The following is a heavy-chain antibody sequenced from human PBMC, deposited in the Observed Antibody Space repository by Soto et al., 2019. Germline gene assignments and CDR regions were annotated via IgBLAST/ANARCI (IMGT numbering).Heavy chain of an antibody. V-gene: IGHV3-21*01. D-gene: IGHD4-17*01. CDR2: ISSSSSYI. CDR3: ARDIPSYTVTTAFDGMDV. J-gene: IGHJ6*02. Sequence: EVQLVESGGGLVKPGGSLRLSCAASGFTFSSYSMNWVRQAPGKGLEWVSSISSSSSYIYYADSVKGRFTISRDNAKNSLYLQINSLRAEDTAVYYCARDIPSYTVTTAFDGMDVWGQGTTVTVSS. CDR1: GFTFSSYS.